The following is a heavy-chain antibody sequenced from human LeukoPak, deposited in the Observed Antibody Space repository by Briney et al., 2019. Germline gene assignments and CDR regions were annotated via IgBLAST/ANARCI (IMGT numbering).Heavy chain of an antibody. CDR2: TYYSGSA. CDR1: GDSIRSSTYY. D-gene: IGHD6-13*01. CDR3: ARHPGVAAALLS. J-gene: IGHJ5*02. Sequence: SETLSLTCTVSGDSIRSSTYYWGWIRQPPGKGLEWIGSTYYSGSAYYNPSLGSRVAISVDTSKNHFSLNLTSVTAADTGVYYCARHPGVAAALLSWGQGILVTVSS. V-gene: IGHV4-39*02.